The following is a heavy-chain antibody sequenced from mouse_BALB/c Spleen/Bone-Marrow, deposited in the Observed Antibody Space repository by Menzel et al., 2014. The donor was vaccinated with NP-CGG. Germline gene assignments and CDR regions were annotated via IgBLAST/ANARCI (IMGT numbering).Heavy chain of an antibody. Sequence: VQLQESGPGLVAPSQSLSITCTVSGFSLTSYGVHWVRQPPGKGLEWLGVIWAGGSTNYNSALMSRLSISKDNSKSRVFLKMNSLQTDDTAMYYCARALDSSGYGFAYWGQGTLVTVSA. J-gene: IGHJ3*01. CDR1: GFSLTSYG. CDR2: IWAGGST. D-gene: IGHD3-2*01. V-gene: IGHV2-9*02. CDR3: ARALDSSGYGFAY.